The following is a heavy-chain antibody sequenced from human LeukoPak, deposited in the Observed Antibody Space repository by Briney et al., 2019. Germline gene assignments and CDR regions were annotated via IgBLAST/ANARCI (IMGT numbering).Heavy chain of an antibody. D-gene: IGHD5-12*01. CDR3: ARGRPVDIVATILGETYYFDY. V-gene: IGHV4-34*01. J-gene: IGHJ4*02. CDR2: INRSGST. Sequence: SETLSLTCAVSGGSFSGYYWSWIRQPPGKGLEGIGEINRSGSTNYNPSLKSRVTISVDTSKNQFSLKLSSVTAADTAVYYCARGRPVDIVATILGETYYFDYWGQGTLVTVSS. CDR1: GGSFSGYY.